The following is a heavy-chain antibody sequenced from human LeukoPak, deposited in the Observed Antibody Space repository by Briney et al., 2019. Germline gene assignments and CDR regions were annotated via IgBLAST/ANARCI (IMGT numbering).Heavy chain of an antibody. J-gene: IGHJ4*02. Sequence: ASVKVSCKASGYTFTGYYMHWVRQAPGQGLEWMGWINPNSGGTNYAQKFQGRVTMTRDTSISTAYMELSRLRSDDTAVYYCARDLHDLRFLEWLLFPPLDYWGQGTLVTVSS. CDR1: GYTFTGYY. D-gene: IGHD3-3*01. V-gene: IGHV1-2*02. CDR3: ARDLHDLRFLEWLLFPPLDY. CDR2: INPNSGGT.